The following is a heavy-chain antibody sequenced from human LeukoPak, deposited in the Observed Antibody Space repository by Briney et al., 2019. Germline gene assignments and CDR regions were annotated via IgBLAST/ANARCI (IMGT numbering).Heavy chain of an antibody. J-gene: IGHJ6*03. Sequence: GSLRLSCAPSGFTFSSYGMNWVRPAPGKGLEWVSSISSRSSYIYYTHSMKGRCTLSRDKAKNSLYRQMNSLRAEDTAVYYCARDSRLYRATRDYYMDVWGKGTTVTVSS. V-gene: IGHV3-21*01. D-gene: IGHD2-8*01. CDR3: ARDSRLYRATRDYYMDV. CDR1: GFTFSSYG. CDR2: ISSRSSYI.